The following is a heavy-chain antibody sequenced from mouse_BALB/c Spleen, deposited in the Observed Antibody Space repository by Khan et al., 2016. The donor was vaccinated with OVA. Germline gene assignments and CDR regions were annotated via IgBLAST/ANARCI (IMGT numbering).Heavy chain of an antibody. Sequence: EVELVESGGGLVKPGGSLKLSCAASGFTFSDYYMYWVRQTPEKRLEWVATISDGGSYTYFPDSVEGRFTISRDNAKNTLYLQLISLKSEDTAMYYCTRGGYGAFGYWGQGTLVTVSA. D-gene: IGHD2-14*01. V-gene: IGHV5-4*02. CDR3: TRGGYGAFGY. CDR1: GFTFSDYY. CDR2: ISDGGSYT. J-gene: IGHJ3*01.